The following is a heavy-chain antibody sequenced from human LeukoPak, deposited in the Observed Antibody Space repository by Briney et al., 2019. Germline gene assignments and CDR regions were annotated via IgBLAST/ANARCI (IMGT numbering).Heavy chain of an antibody. J-gene: IGHJ4*02. D-gene: IGHD3-3*01. V-gene: IGHV4-4*02. CDR1: GGSISSSNW. CDR3: ARLSLKVLEWSPTKGKETHYFDY. CDR2: IYHSGNT. Sequence: PSETLSLTCAVSGGSISSSNWWSWVRQPPGKGLEWIGEIYHSGNTNYNLSLKSRVTILEDKSKNQFSLKLSSVTAADTAVYYCARLSLKVLEWSPTKGKETHYFDYWGQGTLVTVSS.